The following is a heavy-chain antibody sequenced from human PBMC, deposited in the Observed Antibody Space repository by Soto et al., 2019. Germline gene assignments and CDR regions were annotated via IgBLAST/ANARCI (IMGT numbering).Heavy chain of an antibody. CDR1: GYTFTGYY. D-gene: IGHD6-13*01. J-gene: IGHJ5*02. Sequence: GASVKVSCKASGYTFTGYYMHWVRQAPGQGLGWMGWINPNSGGTNYAQKFQGWVTMTRDTSISTAYMELSRLRSDDTAVYYCARAAAGNRELEFDPWGQGTLVTVSS. CDR2: INPNSGGT. CDR3: ARAAAGNRELEFDP. V-gene: IGHV1-2*04.